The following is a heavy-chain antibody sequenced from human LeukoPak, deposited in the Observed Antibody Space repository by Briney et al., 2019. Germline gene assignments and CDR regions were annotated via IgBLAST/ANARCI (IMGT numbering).Heavy chain of an antibody. J-gene: IGHJ5*02. Sequence: ASVKVSCKASGYTFTSYYMHWVRQAPGQGLEWMGIINPSGGSTSYAQKFQGRVTMTRDTSTSTVYMELSSLRSEDTAVYYCARSLSPYCSSTSCPNWFDPWGQGTLVTVSS. CDR2: INPSGGST. CDR3: ARSLSPYCSSTSCPNWFDP. D-gene: IGHD2-2*01. V-gene: IGHV1-46*01. CDR1: GYTFTSYY.